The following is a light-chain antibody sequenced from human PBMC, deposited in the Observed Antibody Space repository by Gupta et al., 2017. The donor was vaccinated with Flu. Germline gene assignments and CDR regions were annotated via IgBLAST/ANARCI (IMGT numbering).Light chain of an antibody. V-gene: IGLV2-14*01. CDR2: EVT. Sequence: PGQSITLSCTGTSSVVGAYNYVSWFQPHPDRAPQLVIYEVTNRPSGVSNRFSGSKSGTTASLTISGLEAEDGADYYCSSYTRSSPYVFGSGTKLTVL. J-gene: IGLJ1*01. CDR3: SSYTRSSPYV. CDR1: SSVVGAYNY.